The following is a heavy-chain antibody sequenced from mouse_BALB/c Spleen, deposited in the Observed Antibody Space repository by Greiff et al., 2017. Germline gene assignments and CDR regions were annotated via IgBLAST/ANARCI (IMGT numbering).Heavy chain of an antibody. CDR3: AGAYYGDYVGAWFAY. CDR2: INPSSGYT. Sequence: QVQLQQSAAELARPGASVKMSCKASGYTFTSYTMHWVKQRPGQGLEWIGYINPSSGYTEYNQKFKDKTTLTADKSSSTAYMQLGSLTSEDSAVYYCAGAYYGDYVGAWFAYWGQGTLVTVSA. D-gene: IGHD2-13*01. CDR1: GYTFTSYT. J-gene: IGHJ3*01. V-gene: IGHV1-4*02.